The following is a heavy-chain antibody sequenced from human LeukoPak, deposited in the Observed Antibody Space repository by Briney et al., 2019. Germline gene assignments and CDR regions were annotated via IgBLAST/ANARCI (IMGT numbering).Heavy chain of an antibody. D-gene: IGHD2-2*03. CDR2: IYHSGST. CDR3: ARVDSDFDY. Sequence: SETLSLTCTVSGYSISSGYYWGWIRQPPGKGLEWIGSIYHSGSTYYNPSLKSRVTISVDTSKNQFSLKLSSVTAADTAVYYCARVDSDFDYWGQGTLVTVSS. CDR1: GYSISSGYY. V-gene: IGHV4-38-2*02. J-gene: IGHJ4*02.